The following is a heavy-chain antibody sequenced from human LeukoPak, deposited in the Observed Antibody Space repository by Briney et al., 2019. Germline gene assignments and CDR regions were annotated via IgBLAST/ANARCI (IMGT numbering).Heavy chain of an antibody. V-gene: IGHV1-18*01. CDR3: AREGPYDSSGYPDY. D-gene: IGHD3-22*01. J-gene: IGHJ4*02. CDR2: ISAYNGNT. CDR1: GYTFNSYG. Sequence: ASVKVSCKASGYTFNSYGISWVRQAPGQGLEWMGWISAYNGNTKFAQKLQGRVTMTTDTSTSTAYMELMSLRSDDTAVYYCAREGPYDSSGYPDYWGQGTLVTVSS.